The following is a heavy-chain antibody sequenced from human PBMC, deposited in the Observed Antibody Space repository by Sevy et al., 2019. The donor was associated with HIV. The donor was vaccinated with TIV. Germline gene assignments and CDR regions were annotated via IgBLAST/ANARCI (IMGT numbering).Heavy chain of an antibody. V-gene: IGHV3-23*01. Sequence: GGSLRLSCAASGFTFSKYSMSWVRQPPGKGLEWVSTLSFGCGEIKYADSVKGWFTISRDNSKSSVYLQMNNLRPEDTAVYYRATAGCTKPHDYWGEGTLVADSS. CDR3: ATAGCTKPHDY. D-gene: IGHD2-8*01. J-gene: IGHJ4*02. CDR2: LSFGCGEI. CDR1: GFTFSKYS.